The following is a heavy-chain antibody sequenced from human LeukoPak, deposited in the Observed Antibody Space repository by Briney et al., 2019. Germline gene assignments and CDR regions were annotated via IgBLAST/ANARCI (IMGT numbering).Heavy chain of an antibody. J-gene: IGHJ4*02. CDR2: ISSSSSTI. CDR3: ANSPFRAVTGRIDYYGSGDFDY. V-gene: IGHV3-48*01. Sequence: PGGSLRLSCAASGLTISSYSMNWVRQAPGKGLQWVSYISSSSSTIYYADSVKGRFTISRDNAKNSLYLQMNSLRAEDTAVYYCANSPFRAVTGRIDYYGSGDFDYWGQGTLVTVSS. CDR1: GLTISSYS. D-gene: IGHD3-10*01.